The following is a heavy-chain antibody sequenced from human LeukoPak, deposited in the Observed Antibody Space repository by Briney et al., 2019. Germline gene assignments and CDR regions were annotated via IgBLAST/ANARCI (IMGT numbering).Heavy chain of an antibody. V-gene: IGHV4-30-4*07. CDR3: ARGLDTNDWYDVFDI. CDR2: IYYSGST. CDR1: GGSISSGDYS. J-gene: IGHJ3*02. Sequence: PSETLSLTCGVSGGSISSGDYSWSWIRQPPGKGLEWIGYIYYSGSTYYNPSLKSRVTISVDTSKNQFSLKLSSVTAADTAVYYCARGLDTNDWYDVFDIWGQGTMVTVSS. D-gene: IGHD3/OR15-3a*01.